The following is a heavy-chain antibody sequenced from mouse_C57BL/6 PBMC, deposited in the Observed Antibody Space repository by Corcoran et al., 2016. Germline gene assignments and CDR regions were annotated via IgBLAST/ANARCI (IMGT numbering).Heavy chain of an antibody. CDR3: AREIYYGNYYYAMDY. Sequence: EVQLQQSGPELVKPGASVKISCKASGYTFTDYYMNWVKQSHGKSLEWIGDINPNNGGTSYNQKFKDKATLTVDKSSSTAYMELRSLTSEDSAVYYCAREIYYGNYYYAMDYWGQGTSVTVSS. CDR1: GYTFTDYY. J-gene: IGHJ4*01. D-gene: IGHD2-1*01. V-gene: IGHV1-26*01. CDR2: INPNNGGT.